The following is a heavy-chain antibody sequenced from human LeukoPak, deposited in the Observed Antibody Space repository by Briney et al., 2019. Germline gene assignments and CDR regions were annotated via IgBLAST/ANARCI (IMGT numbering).Heavy chain of an antibody. CDR2: ISSSSSYI. CDR3: AKTLNYDFWSGYHN. J-gene: IGHJ4*02. Sequence: KTGGSLRLSCAASGFTFSSYSMNWVRQAPGKGLEWVSSISSSSSYIYYADSVKGRFTISRDNSKNTLYLQMNSLRAEDTAVYYCAKTLNYDFWSGYHNWGQGTLVTVSS. D-gene: IGHD3-3*01. CDR1: GFTFSSYS. V-gene: IGHV3-21*04.